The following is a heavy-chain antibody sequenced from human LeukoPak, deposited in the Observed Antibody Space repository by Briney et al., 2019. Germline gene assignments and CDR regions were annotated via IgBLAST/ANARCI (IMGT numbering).Heavy chain of an antibody. J-gene: IGHJ4*02. CDR1: GFTFSSYS. V-gene: IGHV3-48*01. D-gene: IGHD2-21*02. Sequence: PGGSLRLSCAASGFTFSSYSMNWVRQAPGKGLEWVSYISSSSSTIYYADSVRGRFTISRDNAKNSLYLQMNSLRAEDTAVYYCAREQYDSLDYWGQGTLVTVSS. CDR3: AREQYDSLDY. CDR2: ISSSSSTI.